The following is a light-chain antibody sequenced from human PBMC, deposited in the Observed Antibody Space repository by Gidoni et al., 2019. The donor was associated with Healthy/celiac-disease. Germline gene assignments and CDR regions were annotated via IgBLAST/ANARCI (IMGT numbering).Light chain of an antibody. CDR1: QDISNY. J-gene: IGKJ4*01. CDR3: QQYDNLPXT. V-gene: IGKV1-33*01. Sequence: DIQMTQSPSSLSASVRDRVTITCQASQDISNYLHWYQQKPGKAPKLLIYDASNLETGVPSRFSGSGSGTDFTFTISSLQPEDIATYYCQQYDNLPXTFGGGTKVEIK. CDR2: DAS.